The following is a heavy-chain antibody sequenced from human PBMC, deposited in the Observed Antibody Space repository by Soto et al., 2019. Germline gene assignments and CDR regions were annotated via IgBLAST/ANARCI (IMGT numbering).Heavy chain of an antibody. CDR2: IYYSGNT. Sequence: SETLSLTCTVSGGSITSSNYHWGWSRQPPGKGLEWIGTIYYSGNTYYNPSLKSRVTTSMDASKNQFSLTLSSVAVADTAVYYCSRLTNARPGDDWGQGTLVTVSS. J-gene: IGHJ4*02. V-gene: IGHV4-39*01. CDR3: SRLTNARPGDD. CDR1: GGSITSSNYH. D-gene: IGHD2-2*01.